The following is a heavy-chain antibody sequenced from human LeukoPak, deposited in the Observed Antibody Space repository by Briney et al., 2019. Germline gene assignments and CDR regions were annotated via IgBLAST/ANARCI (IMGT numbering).Heavy chain of an antibody. J-gene: IGHJ6*03. CDR2: INPSGGST. CDR1: GYTFTSYY. V-gene: IGHV1-46*01. D-gene: IGHD5-18*01. Sequence: ASVKVSCKASGYTFTSYYMHWVRQAPGQGLEWTGIINPSGGSTSYAQKFQGRVTMTRDMSTSTVYMELSSLRSEDTAVYYCARGDRNGIRLWFLYYYYYMDVWGKGTTVTVSS. CDR3: ARGDRNGIRLWFLYYYYYMDV.